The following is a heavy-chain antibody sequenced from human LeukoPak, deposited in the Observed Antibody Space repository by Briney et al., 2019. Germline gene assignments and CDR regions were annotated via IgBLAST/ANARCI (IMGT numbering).Heavy chain of an antibody. CDR2: ISGSGGST. J-gene: IGHJ3*02. Sequence: GGSLRLSCAASGFTFSSYAMSWVRQAPGKGLELVLAISGSGGSTYYADSVKGRFTISRDNSKNTLYLQMNSLRAEDTAVYYCAKDSLRITIFGVVIPPFDAFDIWGQGTMVTVSS. V-gene: IGHV3-23*01. D-gene: IGHD3-3*01. CDR1: GFTFSSYA. CDR3: AKDSLRITIFGVVIPPFDAFDI.